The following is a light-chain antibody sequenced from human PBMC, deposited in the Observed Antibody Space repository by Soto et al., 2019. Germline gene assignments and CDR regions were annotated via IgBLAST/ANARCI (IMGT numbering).Light chain of an antibody. V-gene: IGKV1-5*03. CDR3: QHET. J-gene: IGKJ1*01. CDR1: QSISSW. CDR2: KAS. Sequence: DIQMTQSPSTLSASVGDRVTITCRASQSISSWLAWYQQKPGKAPKLLIYKASSLESGVPSRFSGSVSGTEFTLTISSLQPDDFATYYCQHETFGQGTKVEIK.